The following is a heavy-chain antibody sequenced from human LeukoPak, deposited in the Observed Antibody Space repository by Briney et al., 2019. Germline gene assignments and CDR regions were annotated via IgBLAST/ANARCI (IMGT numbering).Heavy chain of an antibody. CDR3: AKASNSGSYGYYFDY. CDR2: ISYDGSNK. CDR1: GFTFSSYA. V-gene: IGHV3-30*18. J-gene: IGHJ4*02. Sequence: SGGSLRLSCAASGFTFSSYAMNWVRQAPGKGLEWVAVISYDGSNKYYADSVKGRFTISRDNAKNSLYLQMNSLRAEDTALYYCAKASNSGSYGYYFDYWGQGTLVTVSS. D-gene: IGHD1-26*01.